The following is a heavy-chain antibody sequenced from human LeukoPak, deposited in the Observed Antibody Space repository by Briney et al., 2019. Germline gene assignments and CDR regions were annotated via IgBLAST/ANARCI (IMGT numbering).Heavy chain of an antibody. Sequence: GGALRLSCAASGFTFSSYAMHWVRQAPGKGLEWVAVISYDGSNKYYADPVKGRFTISRDNSKNTLYLQMNSLRAEDTAVYYCARDVLESYYYYDSSGYGDYWGQGTLVTVSS. CDR1: GFTFSSYA. V-gene: IGHV3-30-3*01. J-gene: IGHJ4*02. CDR2: ISYDGSNK. D-gene: IGHD3-22*01. CDR3: ARDVLESYYYYDSSGYGDY.